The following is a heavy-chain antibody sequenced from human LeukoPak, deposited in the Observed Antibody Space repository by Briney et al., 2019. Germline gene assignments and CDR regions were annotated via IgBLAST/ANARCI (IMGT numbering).Heavy chain of an antibody. CDR1: GGSISSGDYY. D-gene: IGHD3-10*01. J-gene: IGHJ4*02. CDR2: IYYSGST. Sequence: PSQTLPLTCTVSGGSISSGDYYWSWIRQPPGKGLEWIGYIYYSGSTYYNPSLKSRVTISVDTSKNQFSLKLSSVTAADTAVYYCARATKLWFGELSFDYWGQGTLVTVSS. CDR3: ARATKLWFGELSFDY. V-gene: IGHV4-30-4*01.